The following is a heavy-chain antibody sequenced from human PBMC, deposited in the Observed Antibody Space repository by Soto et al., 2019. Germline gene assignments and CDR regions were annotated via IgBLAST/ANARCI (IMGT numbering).Heavy chain of an antibody. CDR3: VRDSDFVADMTHGDY. V-gene: IGHV3-48*02. Sequence: EVQLVESGGGLVQPGGSLRLSCAASESTFSIYSMNCFRKAPGKGLEWVSYFGSRGAIYYADSVKGRFTISRDNAKNSLYLQMNSLRDEDTAVYFCVRDSDFVADMTHGDYWGQGTLVTVSS. J-gene: IGHJ4*02. CDR2: FGSRGAI. CDR1: ESTFSIYS. D-gene: IGHD3-3*01.